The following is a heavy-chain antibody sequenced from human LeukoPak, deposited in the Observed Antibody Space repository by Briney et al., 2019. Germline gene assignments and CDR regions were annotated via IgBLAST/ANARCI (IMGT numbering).Heavy chain of an antibody. D-gene: IGHD3-22*01. Sequence: SETLSLTCTVSGDSISSYSWNWLRQPPGKGLEWIGYIYYSGNTNYNPSLKSRVTISVDTSKNQFSLKLSSVTAADTAVYYCARDFYDTSTYYYVDAFDIWGQGTMVTVSS. CDR2: IYYSGNT. CDR3: ARDFYDTSTYYYVDAFDI. V-gene: IGHV4-59*01. J-gene: IGHJ3*02. CDR1: GDSISSYS.